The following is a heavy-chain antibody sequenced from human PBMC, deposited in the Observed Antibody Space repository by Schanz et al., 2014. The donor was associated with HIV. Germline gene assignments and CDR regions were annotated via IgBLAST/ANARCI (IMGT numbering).Heavy chain of an antibody. J-gene: IGHJ6*02. V-gene: IGHV3-23*05. CDR3: ANSGYCTSGICYTRGTGVDV. CDR2: ISRDGTNT. Sequence: EVQLLESGGGLVQPGGSLRLSCAASGFTFSSLGMSWVRQAPGEGLEWVSSISRDGTNTYYADSVRGRSTISRDNSKNMLYLQMNSLRAEDTAVYYCANSGYCTSGICYTRGTGVDVWGQGTTVTVSS. D-gene: IGHD2-8*01. CDR1: GFTFSSLG.